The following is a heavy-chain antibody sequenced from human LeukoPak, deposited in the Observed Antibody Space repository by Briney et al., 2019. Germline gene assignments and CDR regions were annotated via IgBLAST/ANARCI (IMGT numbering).Heavy chain of an antibody. CDR1: GFTFSIYS. J-gene: IGHJ4*02. CDR2: ISKNSDDI. CDR3: ARVRPGYYCDY. V-gene: IGHV3-21*05. Sequence: PGGSLRLSYVASGFTFSIYSMNWVRQAPGKELEWVSYISKNSDDIYNADSVRGRFTISRDNAKNSLYLQMNSLRAEDTAVYYCARVRPGYYCDYWGQGILVTVSS.